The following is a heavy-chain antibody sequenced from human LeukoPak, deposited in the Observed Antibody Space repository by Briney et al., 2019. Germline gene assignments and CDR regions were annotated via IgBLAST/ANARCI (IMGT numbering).Heavy chain of an antibody. CDR1: GYTFTTYY. D-gene: IGHD3-3*01. Sequence: ASVKVSCKASGYTFTTYYIHWMRQTPGQGFEWMGVSYPDAGTTDHGPRFRDRFVMTADTATSTVYMELRSPTSKDTDVYYCVREFVGGTFDYWGQGALITVSA. CDR3: VREFVGGTFDY. V-gene: IGHV1-46*01. J-gene: IGHJ4*02. CDR2: SYPDAGTT.